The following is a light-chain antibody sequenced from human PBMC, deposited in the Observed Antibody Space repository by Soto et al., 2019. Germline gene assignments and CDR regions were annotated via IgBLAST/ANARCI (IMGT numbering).Light chain of an antibody. CDR1: SSDVGGYNY. J-gene: IGLJ1*01. CDR2: AVS. V-gene: IGLV2-14*01. Sequence: QSVLTQAASVAGSPGQSITISCTGSSSDVGGYNYVSWYQQHPGKAPKLIIYAVSNRPSGVSNRFSGSKSGNTATLTISGLQAEDEAHYYCCSYTVSGTYVFGTGTKVTVL. CDR3: CSYTVSGTYV.